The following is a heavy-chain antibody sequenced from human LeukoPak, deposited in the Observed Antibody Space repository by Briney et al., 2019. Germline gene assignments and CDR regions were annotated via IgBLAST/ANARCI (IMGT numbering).Heavy chain of an antibody. J-gene: IGHJ4*02. CDR1: GFTFSTYW. CDR3: ARARHLYSGSSNDY. Sequence: LPGGSLRLSCAASGFTFSTYWMSWVRQAPGKGLEGVANIKQDGSEKYYVDSVKGRFTISRDNAKNSLYLQVNSLRAEDTAVYYCARARHLYSGSSNDYWGQGTLVTVSS. D-gene: IGHD1-26*01. V-gene: IGHV3-7*01. CDR2: IKQDGSEK.